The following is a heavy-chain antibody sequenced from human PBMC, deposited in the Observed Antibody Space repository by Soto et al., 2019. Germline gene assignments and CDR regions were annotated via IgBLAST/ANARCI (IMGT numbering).Heavy chain of an antibody. J-gene: IGHJ4*02. CDR2: IIPIFGTA. Sequence: SVKVSFKASGGTFSSYAISWLRQAPGQGLEWMGGIIPIFGTANYAQKFQGRVTITADESTSTAYMELSSLRSEDTAVYYCARVGLQRDFDFDYWGQGTLVTVSS. CDR3: ARVGLQRDFDFDY. V-gene: IGHV1-69*13. CDR1: GGTFSSYA. D-gene: IGHD3-3*01.